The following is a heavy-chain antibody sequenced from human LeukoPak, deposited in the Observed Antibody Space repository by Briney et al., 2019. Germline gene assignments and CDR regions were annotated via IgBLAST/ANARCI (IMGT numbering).Heavy chain of an antibody. Sequence: EASVKVSCKASGYSFTNYGISWVRQAPGQGREWMGWISAYNGNTNYAQKLQGRVTMTADTSTSTAYMELRGLTSDDTAVYYCARDVSSSWYAANWFDPWGQGTLVTVSS. V-gene: IGHV1-18*01. D-gene: IGHD6-13*01. J-gene: IGHJ5*02. CDR3: ARDVSSSWYAANWFDP. CDR2: ISAYNGNT. CDR1: GYSFTNYG.